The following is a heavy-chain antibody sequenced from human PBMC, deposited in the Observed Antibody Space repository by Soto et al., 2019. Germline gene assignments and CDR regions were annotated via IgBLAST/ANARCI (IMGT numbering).Heavy chain of an antibody. D-gene: IGHD6-13*01. V-gene: IGHV3-49*04. J-gene: IGHJ4*02. CDR1: GFTFGGYA. CDR2: IRGKAYSGTT. CDR3: SRSRVAADMADFDY. Sequence: EVQLVESGGGLVQPGRSLRLSCTTSGFTFGGYALSWVRRSPGKGLEWVGSIRGKAYSGTTEYAASVRGRFTISRDDSRSILYLQMNSLKTEDTAVYFCSRSRVAADMADFDYWGQGTLVTVSS.